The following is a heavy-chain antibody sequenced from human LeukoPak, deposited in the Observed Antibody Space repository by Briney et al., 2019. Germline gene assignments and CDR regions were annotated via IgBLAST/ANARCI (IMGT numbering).Heavy chain of an antibody. CDR2: IKQDGNGK. CDR3: ARDPTYGSGTTNS. J-gene: IGHJ4*02. V-gene: IGHV3-7*01. Sequence: GGSLRLSCAASGFTFSSYWMSWVRQAPGKALEWVANIKQDGNGKYYVDSVKDRFTISRDNAKNSLYLQMNSLRAEDTAVYYCARDPTYGSGTTNSWGQGTLVTVSS. CDR1: GFTFSSYW. D-gene: IGHD3-10*01.